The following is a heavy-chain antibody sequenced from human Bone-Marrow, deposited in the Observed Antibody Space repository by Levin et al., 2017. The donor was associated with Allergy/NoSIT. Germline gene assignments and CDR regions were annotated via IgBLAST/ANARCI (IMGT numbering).Heavy chain of an antibody. CDR3: AKARDIVVVVAATDIECYP. J-gene: IGHJ5*02. CDR2: ISYDGSNK. D-gene: IGHD2-15*01. Sequence: GGSLRLSCAASGFTFSSYGMHWVRQAPGKGLEWVAVISYDGSNKYYADSVKGRFTISRDNSKNTLYLQMNSLRAEDTAVYYCAKARDIVVVVAATDIECYPWGQGTLVTVSS. CDR1: GFTFSSYG. V-gene: IGHV3-30*18.